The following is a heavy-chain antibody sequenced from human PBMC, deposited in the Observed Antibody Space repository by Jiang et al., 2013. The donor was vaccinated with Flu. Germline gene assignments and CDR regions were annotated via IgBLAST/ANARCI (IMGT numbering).Heavy chain of an antibody. CDR2: ISFDGGDK. CDR1: GFSFSTYG. J-gene: IGHJ3*02. CDR3: AKDRGWELLGHRIDI. Sequence: VQLVESGGGAVQPGRSLRLSCVGSGFSFSTYGMHWVRQAPGKGLEWVAVISFDGGDKYYADSVKGRFTVSRDNSKNVVNLQMNSLTPEDSAMYYCAKDRGWELLGHRIDIWGQGTLVTVSS. D-gene: IGHD3-10*01. V-gene: IGHV3-30*18.